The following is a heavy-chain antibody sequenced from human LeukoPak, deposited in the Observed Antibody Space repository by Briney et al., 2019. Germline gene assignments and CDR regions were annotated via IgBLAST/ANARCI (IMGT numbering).Heavy chain of an antibody. CDR3: ARDLQYYYY. CDR1: GGSISSSSYY. V-gene: IGHV4-39*07. D-gene: IGHD2/OR15-2a*01. J-gene: IGHJ4*02. Sequence: SETLSLTCTVSGGSISSSSYYWGWIRQPPGKGLEWIGSIYYSGSTYYNPSLKNRVTISVDTSKNQFSLKLSSVTAADTAVYYCARDLQYYYYWGQGTLVTVSS. CDR2: IYYSGST.